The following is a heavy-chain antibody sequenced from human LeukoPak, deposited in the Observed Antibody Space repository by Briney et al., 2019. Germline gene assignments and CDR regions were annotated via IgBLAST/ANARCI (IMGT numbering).Heavy chain of an antibody. CDR1: GFTFTSSA. CDR2: IVVGSGNT. J-gene: IGHJ4*02. CDR3: ARDEGYISPTHFDY. D-gene: IGHD6-13*01. Sequence: SVKVSCKASGFTFTSSAMQWVRQARGQRLEWIGWIVVGSGNTNYAQKFQERVTITRDMSTSTAYMELSSLRSEDTAVYYCARDEGYISPTHFDYWGQGTLVTVSS. V-gene: IGHV1-58*02.